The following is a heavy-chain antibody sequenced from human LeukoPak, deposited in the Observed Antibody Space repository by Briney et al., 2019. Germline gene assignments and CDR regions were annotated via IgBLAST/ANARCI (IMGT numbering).Heavy chain of an antibody. CDR3: AEDARVRDYDFWSGYSFFDY. J-gene: IGHJ4*02. CDR1: GFTFSSYA. V-gene: IGHV3-23*01. CDR2: ISGRGGSI. Sequence: GGSLRLSCAASGFTFSSYAMNWVRQAPEKGLEWVSGISGRGGSIYYADSATGRFTMSRDNSKNTLYLQMDSLRAEDTAVYYCAEDARVRDYDFWSGYSFFDYWGQGTLVTVSS. D-gene: IGHD3-3*01.